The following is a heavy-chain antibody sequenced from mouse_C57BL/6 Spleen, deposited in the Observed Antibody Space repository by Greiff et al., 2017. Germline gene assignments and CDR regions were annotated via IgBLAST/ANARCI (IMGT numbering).Heavy chain of an antibody. D-gene: IGHD1-1*01. CDR3: ARGDYYDSSYWYFDV. V-gene: IGHV1-53*01. J-gene: IGHJ1*03. CDR1: GYTFTSYW. Sequence: VQLQQPGTELVKPGASVKLSCKASGYTFTSYWMHWVKQRPGQGLEWIGNINPSNGGTNYNEKFKSKATLTVDNSSSTAYMQLSSLTSEDSAVYYCARGDYYDSSYWYFDVWGTGTTVTVSS. CDR2: INPSNGGT.